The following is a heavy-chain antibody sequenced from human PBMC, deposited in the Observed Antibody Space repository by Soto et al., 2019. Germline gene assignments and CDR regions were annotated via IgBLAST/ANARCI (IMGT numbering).Heavy chain of an antibody. Sequence: ASVKVSCKASGYTFTNCYMHWVRQAPGQGLEWMGIFNPSGTSTTYAQKFQGRVTMTRDTSTSTVYMELNSLRSDDTAVYYCARALPRSSGYSYGALDYWRQGTLVTVSS. V-gene: IGHV1-46*01. CDR2: FNPSGTST. J-gene: IGHJ4*02. CDR1: GYTFTNCY. D-gene: IGHD5-18*01. CDR3: ARALPRSSGYSYGALDY.